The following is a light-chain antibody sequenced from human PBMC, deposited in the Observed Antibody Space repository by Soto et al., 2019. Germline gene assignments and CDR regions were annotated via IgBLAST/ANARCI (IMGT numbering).Light chain of an antibody. V-gene: IGKV3-20*01. Sequence: EIVLTQSPGALSLSPGERATLSCRASQIVPFNYLAWYQQRPGQAPRLLIYVASNRATGVPDRFSGGGSGTDFTLTISRLEPEDCAVYYCQQYGSSPGLFTFGPGTKVDIK. CDR2: VAS. CDR1: QIVPFNY. CDR3: QQYGSSPGLFT. J-gene: IGKJ3*01.